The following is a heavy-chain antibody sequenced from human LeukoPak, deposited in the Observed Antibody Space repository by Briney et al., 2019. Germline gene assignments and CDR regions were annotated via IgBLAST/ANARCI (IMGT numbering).Heavy chain of an antibody. CDR1: GFTFDDYA. Sequence: GGSLRLSCAASGFTFDDYAMNWVRQARGKGLEWVSGISWNSGSIGYADSVKGRFTISRDNAKNSLYLLMNSLRAEDTALYYCAKEIRAYYDFLFDYWGQGTLVSVPS. D-gene: IGHD3-3*01. V-gene: IGHV3-9*01. CDR2: ISWNSGSI. J-gene: IGHJ4*02. CDR3: AKEIRAYYDFLFDY.